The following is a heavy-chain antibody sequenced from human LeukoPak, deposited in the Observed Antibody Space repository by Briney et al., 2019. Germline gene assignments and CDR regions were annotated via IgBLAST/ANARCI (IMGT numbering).Heavy chain of an antibody. CDR1: GYTFTGYY. Sequence: ASVKVSCKASGYTFTGYYMNWVRQAPGQGMEWVGRINPNTGGRNYAQNFQGRGSINRDRDKSKDYMELSRLRSDDTAVYYCARVGDGLNDAFDIWGQGTMVTVSS. V-gene: IGHV1-2*06. CDR2: INPNTGGR. D-gene: IGHD5-24*01. CDR3: ARVGDGLNDAFDI. J-gene: IGHJ3*02.